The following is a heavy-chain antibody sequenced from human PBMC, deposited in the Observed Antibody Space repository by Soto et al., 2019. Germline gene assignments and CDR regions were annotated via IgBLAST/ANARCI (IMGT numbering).Heavy chain of an antibody. Sequence: QITLKESGPTLVKPTQTLTLTCTFSGFSLSTIGVGVGWIRQPPGKALEWLALIYWDDDKRYRPSLKSRLTITKDTSKNQVVLTMTDMDPVDTATYYCAHTGTSCTSGVCYTERHFQDWGHGTLVTVSS. V-gene: IGHV2-5*02. CDR1: GFSLSTIGVG. CDR2: IYWDDDK. D-gene: IGHD2-8*01. CDR3: AHTGTSCTSGVCYTERHFQD. J-gene: IGHJ1*01.